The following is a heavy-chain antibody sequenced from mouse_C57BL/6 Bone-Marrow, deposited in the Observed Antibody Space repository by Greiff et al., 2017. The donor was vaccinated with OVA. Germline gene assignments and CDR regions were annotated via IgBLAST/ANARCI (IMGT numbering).Heavy chain of an antibody. CDR2: INPSTGGT. D-gene: IGHD1-1*01. V-gene: IGHV1-42*01. J-gene: IGHJ1*03. Sequence: EVKLVESGPELVKPGASVKISCKASGYSFTGYYMNWVKQSPEKSLEWIGEINPSTGGTTYNQKFKAKATLTVDKSSSTAYMQLKSLTSEDSAVYYCARTREYYGSSYFYWYFDVWGTGTTVTVSS. CDR1: GYSFTGYY. CDR3: ARTREYYGSSYFYWYFDV.